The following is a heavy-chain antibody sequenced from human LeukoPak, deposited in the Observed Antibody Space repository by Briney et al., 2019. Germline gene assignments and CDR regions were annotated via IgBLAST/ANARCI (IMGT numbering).Heavy chain of an antibody. Sequence: GGSLRLSCAASGFTFSSYSVNWVRQAPGKGLEWVSSISSSSSYIYYADSVKGRFTISRDNAKNSLYLQMNSLRAEDTAVYYCARVSIAVAGTGIDYWGQGTLVTVSS. D-gene: IGHD6-19*01. CDR1: GFTFSSYS. CDR2: ISSSSSYI. V-gene: IGHV3-21*01. J-gene: IGHJ4*02. CDR3: ARVSIAVAGTGIDY.